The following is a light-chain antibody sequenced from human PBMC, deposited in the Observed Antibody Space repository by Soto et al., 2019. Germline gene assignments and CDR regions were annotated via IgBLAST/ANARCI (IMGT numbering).Light chain of an antibody. CDR2: GAS. CDR3: QQYSGLTLT. CDR1: QSVSSNY. Sequence: EVVLTQSPGTLSLSPGDRVTLSCRASQSVSSNYLAWYQHKSGQAPRLLIFGASNRAAGIPDRFSGGGSGTDCTLTISGLEPEDFAVYYCQQYSGLTLTFGGGTKLEI. V-gene: IGKV3-20*01. J-gene: IGKJ4*01.